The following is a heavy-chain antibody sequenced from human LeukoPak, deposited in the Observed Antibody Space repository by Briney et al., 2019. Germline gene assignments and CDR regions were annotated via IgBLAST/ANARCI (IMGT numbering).Heavy chain of an antibody. CDR3: ARHGVTTMVRGATFGY. J-gene: IGHJ4*02. CDR1: GGSFSGYY. CDR2: INHSGST. Sequence: PSERLSLTCAVYGGSFSGYYWSWIRQPPGKGLEWIGEINHSGSTNYNPSLKSRVTISVDTSKNQFSLKLSSVTAADTAVYYCARHGVTTMVRGATFGYWGQGTLVTVSS. V-gene: IGHV4-34*01. D-gene: IGHD3-10*01.